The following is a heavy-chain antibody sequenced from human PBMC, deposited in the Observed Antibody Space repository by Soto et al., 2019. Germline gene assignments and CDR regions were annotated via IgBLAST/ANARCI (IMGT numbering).Heavy chain of an antibody. CDR3: AIADYGDDDY. J-gene: IGHJ4*02. CDR2: IKAYSGST. V-gene: IGHV1-18*04. CDR1: GYTFSTST. D-gene: IGHD4-17*01. Sequence: LVQSGAEAKKPGTSVNVSCKASGYTFSTSTLSWVRQAPGQGLEWMGWIKAYSGSTNYAPKLPGRVTMTTDTSTSTAYLELRSLTSNDTAMYYCAIADYGDDDYWGQGTLVTVSS.